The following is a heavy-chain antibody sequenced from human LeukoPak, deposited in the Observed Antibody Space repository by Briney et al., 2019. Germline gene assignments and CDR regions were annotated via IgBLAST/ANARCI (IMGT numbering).Heavy chain of an antibody. CDR2: ISGSGGST. Sequence: GGSLRLSCAASGFTFSSYAMSWVRQAPGKGLEGVSAISGSGGSTYYADSVKGRFTISRDNSKNTLYLQMNSLRAEDTAVYYCARDMETWWELLPPPDAFDIWGQGTMVTVSS. V-gene: IGHV3-23*01. J-gene: IGHJ3*02. D-gene: IGHD1-26*01. CDR1: GFTFSSYA. CDR3: ARDMETWWELLPPPDAFDI.